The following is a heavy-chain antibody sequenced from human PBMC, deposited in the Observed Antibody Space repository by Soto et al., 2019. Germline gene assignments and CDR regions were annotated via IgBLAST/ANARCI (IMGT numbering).Heavy chain of an antibody. Sequence: GGSLRLSCAASGFTFSSYAMSWVRQAPGKGLEWVSAISGSGGSTYYADSVKGRFTISRDNSKNTLYLQMNSLRAEDTAVYYCAKGDYYDSSGYLLPENTFDYWGQGTLVTVSS. CDR1: GFTFSSYA. CDR3: AKGDYYDSSGYLLPENTFDY. CDR2: ISGSGGST. V-gene: IGHV3-23*01. J-gene: IGHJ4*02. D-gene: IGHD3-22*01.